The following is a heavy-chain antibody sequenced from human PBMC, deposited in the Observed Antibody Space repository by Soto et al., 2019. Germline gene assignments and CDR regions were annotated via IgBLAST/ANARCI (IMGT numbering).Heavy chain of an antibody. V-gene: IGHV4-39*01. Sequence: AETLSLTCTVSGGSIYRSGYYWGWIRQPPGRGLEWIGNIDYNGVTYSNPSLKSRVTISRDTSKNQFSLKLTSVTAADTALYYCGKVLVGATGHTDSDSWGPGTLVTVYS. D-gene: IGHD2-15*01. CDR3: GKVLVGATGHTDSDS. CDR2: IDYNGVT. CDR1: GGSIYRSGYY. J-gene: IGHJ4*02.